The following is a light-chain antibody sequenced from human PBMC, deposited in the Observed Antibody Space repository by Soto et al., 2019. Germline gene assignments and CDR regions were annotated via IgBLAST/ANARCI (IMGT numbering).Light chain of an antibody. V-gene: IGLV2-14*01. Sequence: QSVLTQPASVSGSPGQSITISCTGTSSDVGGYNHVSWYQQHPGKAPKLMIYEVSRLPSGVSNRFSGSKSGNTASLTISGLQAEDEADYYCTSYTSSSTLYVFGSGTKLTVL. CDR2: EVS. CDR3: TSYTSSSTLYV. J-gene: IGLJ1*01. CDR1: SSDVGGYNH.